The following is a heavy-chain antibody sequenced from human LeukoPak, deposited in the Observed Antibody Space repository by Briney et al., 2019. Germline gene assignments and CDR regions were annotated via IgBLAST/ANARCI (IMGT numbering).Heavy chain of an antibody. Sequence: GGSLRLSYAVSGFTFSGFWMSWSRQAPGKGLEWVASINSDGSEGYYADVVKGRFTISRDNAKNSLYLQINSLRAEDTAVYYCARSSYSSSSSVWGQGTMVTVSS. CDR1: GFTFSGFW. V-gene: IGHV3-7*03. CDR2: INSDGSEG. CDR3: ARSSYSSSSSV. J-gene: IGHJ3*01. D-gene: IGHD6-6*01.